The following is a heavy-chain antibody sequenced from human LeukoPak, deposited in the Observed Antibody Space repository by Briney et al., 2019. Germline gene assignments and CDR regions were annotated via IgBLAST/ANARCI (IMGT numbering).Heavy chain of an antibody. V-gene: IGHV3-23*01. CDR1: GFTFSSYG. J-gene: IGHJ4*02. CDR2: ISGSGGST. D-gene: IGHD3-22*01. CDR3: AKDSLYDSSGYYLLTNFDY. Sequence: PGGSLRLSCAASGFTFSSYGMSWVRQAPGKGLEWVSAISGSGGSTYYADSVKGRFTISRDNSKNTLYLQMNSLRAEDTAVYYCAKDSLYDSSGYYLLTNFDYWGQGTLVTVSS.